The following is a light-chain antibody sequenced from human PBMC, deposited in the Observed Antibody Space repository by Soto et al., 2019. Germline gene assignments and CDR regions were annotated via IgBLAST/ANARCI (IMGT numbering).Light chain of an antibody. CDR3: QQYYSSSLT. J-gene: IGKJ4*01. CDR2: WAS. CDR1: RSVLYSSNNKNH. Sequence: DIVMTQSPDSLAVSLGERATINCKSSRSVLYSSNNKNHLAWYQQKPGQPTKLLIYWASTRDSGVPDRLSGSGSGTDFTLTISSLQAVDYAVYYCQQYYSSSLTFGGGTKVDIX. V-gene: IGKV4-1*01.